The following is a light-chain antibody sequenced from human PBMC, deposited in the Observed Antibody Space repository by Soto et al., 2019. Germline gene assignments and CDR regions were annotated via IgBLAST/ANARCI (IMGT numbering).Light chain of an antibody. CDR3: SSFASDNNWV. CDR2: EVS. V-gene: IGLV2-11*01. CDR1: SSDVGGYNH. Sequence: FALTQPRSVSGSPGQSVTISCTGTSSDVGGYNHVSWYQQHPGKAPKLMIYEVSKRPSGVPDRFSGSKSVNTASLTVSGLQAEDEADYYCSSFASDNNWVFGGGTKLTVL. J-gene: IGLJ3*02.